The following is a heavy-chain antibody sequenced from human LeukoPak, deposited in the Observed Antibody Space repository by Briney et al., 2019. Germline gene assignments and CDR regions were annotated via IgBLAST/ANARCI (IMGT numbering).Heavy chain of an antibody. CDR1: GFTSSDYY. Sequence: GGSLRLSCAASGFTSSDYYMTWIRQAPGKGLEWVSYISSSSSYTNYADSVKGRFTISRDNAKNSLYLQMNSLRAEDTAVYYCASMGRGSRGDYWGQGTLVTVSS. CDR3: ASMGRGSRGDY. CDR2: ISSSSSYT. D-gene: IGHD1-26*01. V-gene: IGHV3-11*03. J-gene: IGHJ4*02.